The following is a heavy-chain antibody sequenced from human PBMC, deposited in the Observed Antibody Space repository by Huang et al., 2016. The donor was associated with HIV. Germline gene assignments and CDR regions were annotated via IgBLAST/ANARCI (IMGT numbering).Heavy chain of an antibody. J-gene: IGHJ4*02. Sequence: EVQLVESGGTLIQPGRSLRLSCTASGFTFGADGMSWFRPGRGRGREWGGSMSSKAHGGTTEYAASVKGRCIVSRDDAKNIAYLRMSSLKTEDTAVYYCSTVGGGIDYIGYTSAYYATGGYWGQGTLVTVSS. V-gene: IGHV3-49*03. CDR3: STVGGGIDYIGYTSAYYATGGY. CDR2: MSSKAHGGTT. CDR1: GFTFGADG. D-gene: IGHD6-19*01.